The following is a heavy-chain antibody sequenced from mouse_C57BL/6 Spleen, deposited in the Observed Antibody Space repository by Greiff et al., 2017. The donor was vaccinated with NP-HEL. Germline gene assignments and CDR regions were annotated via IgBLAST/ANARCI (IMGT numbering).Heavy chain of an antibody. V-gene: IGHV1-55*01. CDR1: GYTFTSYW. Sequence: QVQLQQPGAELVKPGASVKMSCKASGYTFTSYWITWVKQRPGQGLEWIGDIYPGSGSTNYNEKFKSKATLTVDRSSSTAYMQLSSLTSEDSAVYYCARLTTVEDYWGQGTTLTASS. CDR3: ARLTTVEDY. J-gene: IGHJ2*01. D-gene: IGHD1-1*01. CDR2: IYPGSGST.